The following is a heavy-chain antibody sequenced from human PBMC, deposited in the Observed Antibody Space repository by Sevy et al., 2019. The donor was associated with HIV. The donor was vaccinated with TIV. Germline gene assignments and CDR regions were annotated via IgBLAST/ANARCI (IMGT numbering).Heavy chain of an antibody. Sequence: ASVKVSCKASRYTFTGYYIHWVRQAPGQGLERMGWINPNSDGTNSAQRFQGRISMTTDTSISTAYMELSRLRSDDTAVYYCARGENFWTASYYFDYWGQGTLVTVSS. CDR3: ARGENFWTASYYFDY. CDR1: RYTFTGYY. V-gene: IGHV1-2*02. CDR2: INPNSDGT. J-gene: IGHJ4*02. D-gene: IGHD3-3*01.